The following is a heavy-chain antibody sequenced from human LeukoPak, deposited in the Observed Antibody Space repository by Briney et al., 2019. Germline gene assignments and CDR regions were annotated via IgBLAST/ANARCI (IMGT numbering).Heavy chain of an antibody. Sequence: ASVKASSTPAGYTFIGYYIDWMRQAPGQGLEWMGWINPNSGDTNYAQKFQGRVTMTRDTSVSTAYMELSSLTSDDTAVYYCARYRIVEGPDYWGQGTLVTVSS. D-gene: IGHD1-26*01. CDR3: ARYRIVEGPDY. V-gene: IGHV1-2*02. CDR1: GYTFIGYY. J-gene: IGHJ4*02. CDR2: INPNSGDT.